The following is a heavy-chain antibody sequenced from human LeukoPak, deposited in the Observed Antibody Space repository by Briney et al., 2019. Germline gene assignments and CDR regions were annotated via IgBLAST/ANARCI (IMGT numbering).Heavy chain of an antibody. Sequence: GGSLRLSCAASGFTFSGYSMNWVRQAPGKGLEWVSSISSSSSYIYYADSVKGRFTISRDNAKNSLYLQMNSLRAEDTAVYYCARILVVYAISGWFDPWGQGTLVTVSS. CDR3: ARILVVYAISGWFDP. V-gene: IGHV3-21*01. CDR2: ISSSSSYI. D-gene: IGHD2-8*02. J-gene: IGHJ5*02. CDR1: GFTFSGYS.